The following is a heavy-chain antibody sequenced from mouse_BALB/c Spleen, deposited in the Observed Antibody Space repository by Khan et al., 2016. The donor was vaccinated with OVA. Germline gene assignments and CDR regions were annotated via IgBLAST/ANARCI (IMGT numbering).Heavy chain of an antibody. V-gene: IGHV1-7*01. Sequence: QVQLQQSGAELAKPGASVKMSCKASGYTFTSYWMHWVKQRPGKGLEWIGYINPSTGYTEYNQKFKDKATLTADKSSSTAYMQLSSLTSEDSAVYYCAASILYYYAMDYWGQGTSVTVSS. CDR3: AASILYYYAMDY. CDR2: INPSTGYT. CDR1: GYTFTSYW. D-gene: IGHD6-1*01. J-gene: IGHJ4*01.